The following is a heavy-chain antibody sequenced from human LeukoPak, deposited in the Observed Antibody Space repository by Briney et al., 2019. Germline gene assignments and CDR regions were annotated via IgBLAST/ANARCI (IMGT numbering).Heavy chain of an antibody. V-gene: IGHV4-59*01. CDR1: GGPIYNYY. J-gene: IGHJ4*02. CDR2: IYYSGST. CDR3: ARFRSSDAYLDY. Sequence: SETLSLTCIVSGGPIYNYYWGWIRQPPGKGLEWIGYIYYSGSTNYNPSLKSRLTISVDTSKNQFSLRLSSVTAADTAVYFCARFRSSDAYLDYWGQGTLVTVSS.